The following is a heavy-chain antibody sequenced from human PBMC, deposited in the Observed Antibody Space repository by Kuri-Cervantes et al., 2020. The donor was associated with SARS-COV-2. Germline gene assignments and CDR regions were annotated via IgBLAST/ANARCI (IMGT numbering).Heavy chain of an antibody. J-gene: IGHJ4*02. CDR1: GFTVSSNY. D-gene: IGHD3-10*01. CDR2: IYSADIT. V-gene: IGHV3-53*01. Sequence: GESLKISCAASGFTVSSNYMSWVRQAPGKGLEWVSVIYSADITYYADSVKGRFTISRDNAKNSLYLQMNSLRAEDTAVYYCARDNVFGELDYWGQGTLVTVSS. CDR3: ARDNVFGELDY.